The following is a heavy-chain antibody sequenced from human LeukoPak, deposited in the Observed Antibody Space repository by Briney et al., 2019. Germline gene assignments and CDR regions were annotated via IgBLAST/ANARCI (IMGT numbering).Heavy chain of an antibody. D-gene: IGHD4-17*01. J-gene: IGHJ4*02. Sequence: PSETLSLTCTVSGGSISSSSYYWGWIRQPPGKGLEWIGSIYYSGSTYYNPSLKSRVTISVDTSKNQFSLKLSSVTAADTAVYYCARDGTYGDYVLDYWGQGTLVTVSS. CDR1: GGSISSSSYY. CDR2: IYYSGST. CDR3: ARDGTYGDYVLDY. V-gene: IGHV4-39*07.